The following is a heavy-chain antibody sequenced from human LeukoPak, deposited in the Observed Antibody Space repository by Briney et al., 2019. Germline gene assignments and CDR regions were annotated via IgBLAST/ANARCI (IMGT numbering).Heavy chain of an antibody. CDR2: ISNSGDNT. CDR1: GFTFSNYG. J-gene: IGHJ4*02. CDR3: RYYDSSGSIDF. D-gene: IGHD3-22*01. V-gene: IGHV3-23*01. Sequence: PGGSLRLSCAASGFTFSNYGMSWVRQAPGKGLEWVSGISNSGDNTYYADFAKGRFTISRDNSENTLYLQMNSLRVEDTAVYHCRYYDSSGSIDFWGQGTLVTVSS.